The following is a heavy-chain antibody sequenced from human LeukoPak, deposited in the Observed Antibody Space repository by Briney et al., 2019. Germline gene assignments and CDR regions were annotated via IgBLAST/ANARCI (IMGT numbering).Heavy chain of an antibody. CDR1: GFTFSDYY. D-gene: IGHD3-3*01. J-gene: IGHJ6*02. CDR3: ARDRDDFWSRYYNYGMDV. CDR2: ISSSSSYT. V-gene: IGHV3-11*06. Sequence: PGGSLRLSCAASGFTFSDYYMSWIRQAPGKGLEGVSYISSSSSYTNYADSVKGRFTISRDNAKNSLYLQMNSLRAEDTAVYYCARDRDDFWSRYYNYGMDVWGQGTTVTVSS.